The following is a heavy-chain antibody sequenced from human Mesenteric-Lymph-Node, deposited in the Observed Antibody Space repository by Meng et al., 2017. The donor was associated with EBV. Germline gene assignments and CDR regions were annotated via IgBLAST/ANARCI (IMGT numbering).Heavy chain of an antibody. CDR3: ARRGIAEGFDF. CDR2: IYHFGSP. Sequence: QLQESGPGLVKPSQTLSPTCAVSGGSVSSGGYSWSWIRQPPGKGLEWIGYIYHFGSPNYNPSLKSRVTISVDRSKNQFSLNLTSMTAADTAVYYCARRGIAEGFDFWGQGTLVTVSS. V-gene: IGHV4-30-2*01. J-gene: IGHJ4*02. CDR1: GGSVSSGGYS.